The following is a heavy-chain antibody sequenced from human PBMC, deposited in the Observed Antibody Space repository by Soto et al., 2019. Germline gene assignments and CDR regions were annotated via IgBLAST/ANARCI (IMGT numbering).Heavy chain of an antibody. CDR1: GFTFSSYG. CDR2: IWYDGSNK. J-gene: IGHJ3*02. Sequence: GGSLRLSCAASGFTFSSYGMHWVRQAPGKGLEWVAVIWYDGSNKYYADSVKGRFTISRDNSKNTLYLQMNSLRAEDTAVYYCARDPNLLDDYGDSIGAFDIWGQGTMVTVSS. CDR3: ARDPNLLDDYGDSIGAFDI. D-gene: IGHD4-17*01. V-gene: IGHV3-33*01.